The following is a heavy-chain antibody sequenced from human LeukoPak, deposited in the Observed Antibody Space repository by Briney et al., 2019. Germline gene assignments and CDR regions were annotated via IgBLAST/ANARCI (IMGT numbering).Heavy chain of an antibody. V-gene: IGHV4-4*07. CDR3: ARDTAVAGIFDY. CDR1: GGSISSYY. J-gene: IGHJ4*02. Sequence: SETLSLTCTVSGGSISSYYWSWIRQPAGNGLEWIGRIYTSGSTNYNPSLKSRVTISVDKSKNQFSLKLSSVTAADTAVYYCARDTAVAGIFDYWGQGTLVTVSS. D-gene: IGHD6-19*01. CDR2: IYTSGST.